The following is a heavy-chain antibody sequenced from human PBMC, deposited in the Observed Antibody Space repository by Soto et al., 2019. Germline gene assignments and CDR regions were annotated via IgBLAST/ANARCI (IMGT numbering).Heavy chain of an antibody. CDR1: GFTFSNFE. D-gene: IGHD3-22*01. CDR2: INTAGSTK. CDR3: ARGPAPGMDDYESSGYYFDY. V-gene: IGHV3-48*03. J-gene: IGHJ4*02. Sequence: HPGGSLRLSCAASGFTFSNFEMHWVRQSPGKGLEWVSYINTAGSTKYYAESVKGRFTISRDNARNPLFLQMNSLRAEDTAVDYCARGPAPGMDDYESSGYYFDYWGQGTLVTVSS.